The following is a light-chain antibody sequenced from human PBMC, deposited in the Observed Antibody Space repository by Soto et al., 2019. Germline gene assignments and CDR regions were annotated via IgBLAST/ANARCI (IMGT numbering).Light chain of an antibody. CDR2: GAS. CDR3: QQYTGPPTT. J-gene: IGKJ5*01. CDR1: QSVGSS. Sequence: EIVMTQSPATLSASPGERATLSCRASQSVGSSLAWYQQKPGQAPRLLIYGASTRAAGIPDRFSGSGSGTDFTLTITRLEPEDSAVYFCQQYTGPPTTFGQGTRLEIK. V-gene: IGKV3-20*01.